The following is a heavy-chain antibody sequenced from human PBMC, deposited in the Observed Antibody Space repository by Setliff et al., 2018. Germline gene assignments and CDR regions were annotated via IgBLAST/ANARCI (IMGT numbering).Heavy chain of an antibody. CDR3: GRGFSRIEGWGNWFDP. D-gene: IGHD2-15*01. V-gene: IGHV4-39*01. CDR1: GGSVSNSGFF. CDR2: IYDSGSS. J-gene: IGHJ5*02. Sequence: TSETLSLTCTVSGGSVSNSGFFWGWLRQAPGKGLEWIGNIYDSGSSNYNASLKSRLIITRDTSKNQISLKLTSVTAADTAVYYCGRGFSRIEGWGNWFDPWGRGILVTVSS.